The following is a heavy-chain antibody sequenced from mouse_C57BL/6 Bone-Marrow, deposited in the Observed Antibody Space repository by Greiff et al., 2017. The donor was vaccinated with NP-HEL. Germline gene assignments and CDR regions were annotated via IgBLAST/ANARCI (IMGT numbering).Heavy chain of an antibody. V-gene: IGHV10-1*01. CDR3: VSQITTV. CDR2: IRCKSNNYAS. Sequence: EVQGVESGGGLVQPKGSLKLSCAASGFSFNTYAMTWVRQAPGKGLEWVARIRCKSNNYASYYADSVKDRFTISRDDSESMLYLQMNNLKTEDTARYYCVSQITTVGGQGTLVTVSA. CDR1: GFSFNTYA. D-gene: IGHD1-1*01. J-gene: IGHJ3*01.